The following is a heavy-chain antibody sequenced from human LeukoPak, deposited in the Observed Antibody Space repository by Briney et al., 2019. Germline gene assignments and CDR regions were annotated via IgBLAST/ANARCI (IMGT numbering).Heavy chain of an antibody. CDR3: ARGVGTGAFDI. Sequence: PSETLSLTCTVSGGSISSGDYYWSWIRQPPGKGLEWIGYIYYSGSTYYNPSLKSRVTISVDTSKNQFSLKLSSVTAADTAVYYCARGVGTGAFDIWGQGTMVTVSS. CDR1: GGSISSGDYY. D-gene: IGHD4-23*01. J-gene: IGHJ3*02. CDR2: IYYSGST. V-gene: IGHV4-30-4*08.